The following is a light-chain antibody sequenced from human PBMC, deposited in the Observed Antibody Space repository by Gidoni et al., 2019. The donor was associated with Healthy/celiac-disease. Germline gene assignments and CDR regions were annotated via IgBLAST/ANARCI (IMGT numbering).Light chain of an antibody. Sequence: IQMTHSPSSLSASVGDRVTITFRAIQSISSYLNLYQQKPGKDPTILIYAAASLQSGVTSRCSSSGSGTEFTITISSLQPEDYATYYCQQSYSNLLTFGGGTKVEIK. CDR1: QSISSY. V-gene: IGKV1-39*01. J-gene: IGKJ4*01. CDR2: AAA. CDR3: QQSYSNLLT.